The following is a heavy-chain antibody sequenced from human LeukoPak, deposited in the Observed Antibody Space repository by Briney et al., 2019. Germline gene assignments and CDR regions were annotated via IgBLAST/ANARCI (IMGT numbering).Heavy chain of an antibody. D-gene: IGHD1-14*01. CDR1: GFTFSGYW. CDR3: ARSRYFDY. CDR2: IKQDGSEK. V-gene: IGHV3-7*01. J-gene: IGHJ4*02. Sequence: GGSPRLSCAASGFTFSGYWMSWLRHAPGKGLECVANIKQDGSEKYYVDSVKGRFTLSRDNAKNSLYLQMNSLRAEDTAVYYCARSRYFDYWGQGTLVTVSS.